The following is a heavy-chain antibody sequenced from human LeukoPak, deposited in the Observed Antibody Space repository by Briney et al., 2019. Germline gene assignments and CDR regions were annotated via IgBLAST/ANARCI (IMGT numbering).Heavy chain of an antibody. CDR3: AKDPAGLLSGGFDY. CDR2: ISGSGGST. D-gene: IGHD2/OR15-2a*01. Sequence: PGGSLRLSCAASGFTFSSYAMSWVRQAPGKGQEWVSAISGSGGSTYYADSVKGRFTISRDNSKNTLYLQMNSLRAEDTAVYYCAKDPAGLLSGGFDYWGQGTLVTVSS. J-gene: IGHJ4*02. CDR1: GFTFSSYA. V-gene: IGHV3-23*01.